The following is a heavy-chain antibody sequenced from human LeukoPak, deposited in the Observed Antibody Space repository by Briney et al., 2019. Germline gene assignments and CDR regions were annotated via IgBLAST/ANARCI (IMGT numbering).Heavy chain of an antibody. V-gene: IGHV4-59*08. CDR1: GGSTSSYY. J-gene: IGHJ4*02. Sequence: SSKTLSLTCTVSGGSTSSYYWSWIRQPPGKGLEWMGNIYYSGSTNYNPSLKSRVTISVDTSKNQFSLKLSSVTAADTAVYYCARSLGYSYSSYYFDYWGQGTLVTVSS. CDR2: IYYSGST. D-gene: IGHD5-18*01. CDR3: ARSLGYSYSSYYFDY.